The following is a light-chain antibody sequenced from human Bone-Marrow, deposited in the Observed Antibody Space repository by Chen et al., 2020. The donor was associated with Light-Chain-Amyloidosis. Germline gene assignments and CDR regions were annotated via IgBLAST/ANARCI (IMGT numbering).Light chain of an antibody. CDR1: PTDVGHYNL. CDR3: CSSSDTDTLI. Sequence: QSALTQPASVAGSVGQSITISCTGTPTDVGHYNLVSWYQQHPGEAPKLMIYEDSERPSGVSNRFSGSKSGNTASLTIAGLQTEDQADYSCCSSSDTDTLIFGTGTRLTVL. V-gene: IGLV2-23*01. CDR2: EDS. J-gene: IGLJ2*01.